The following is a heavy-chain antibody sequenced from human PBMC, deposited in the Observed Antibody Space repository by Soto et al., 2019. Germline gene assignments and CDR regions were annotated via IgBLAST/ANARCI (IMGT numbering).Heavy chain of an antibody. CDR3: ARDMDYYGSGSYYQGGY. CDR2: IIPIFGTA. Sequence: QVQLVQSGAEVKKPRSSVKVSCKASGGTFSSYAISWVRQAPGQGLEWMGGIIPIFGTANYAQKFQGRVTITADKSTSTAYMELSSLRSEDTAVYYCARDMDYYGSGSYYQGGYWGQGTLVTVSS. D-gene: IGHD3-10*01. V-gene: IGHV1-69*06. CDR1: GGTFSSYA. J-gene: IGHJ4*02.